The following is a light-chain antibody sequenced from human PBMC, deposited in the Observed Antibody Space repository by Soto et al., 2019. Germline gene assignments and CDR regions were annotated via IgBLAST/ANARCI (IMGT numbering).Light chain of an antibody. CDR3: QQYKNWPLLT. CDR1: QSVGSK. CDR2: GAS. V-gene: IGKV3-15*01. Sequence: EIVMTQSPATLSVSAGETATLSCWASQSVGSKLAWYQRKPGQAPRLLILGASTRATGIPARFSGSGSGTEFTLIIGSLQSEDFAVYYCQQYKNWPLLTFGGGTKVDIK. J-gene: IGKJ4*01.